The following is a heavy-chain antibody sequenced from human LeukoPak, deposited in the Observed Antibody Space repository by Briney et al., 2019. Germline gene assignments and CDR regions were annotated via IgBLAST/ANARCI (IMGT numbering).Heavy chain of an antibody. CDR1: GFTFSSNFA. Sequence: GGSLRLSCAASGFTFSSNFAMNWVRQAPGKGLEWVSYISSASSTIYYADSVKGRFTISRDNAKNSLYLQMNSLRAEDTATYYCARTNLFDYWGQGTLVTVSS. V-gene: IGHV3-48*01. CDR3: ARTNLFDY. J-gene: IGHJ4*02. CDR2: ISSASSTI.